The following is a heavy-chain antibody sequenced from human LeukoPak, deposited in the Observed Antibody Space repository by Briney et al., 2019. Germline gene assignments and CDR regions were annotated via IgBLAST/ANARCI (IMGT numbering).Heavy chain of an antibody. J-gene: IGHJ5*02. CDR2: MSGSGGST. CDR3: AKDNPSITIFGVVIRGSNWLDP. Sequence: GGSLRLSCAASGFTFSNYAMNWVRQAPVKVLEWVSAMSGSGGSTYYADSVKGRFTISRDNSKNTLCLQMNSLRAEGTAVYYCAKDNPSITIFGVVIRGSNWLDPWGQGTLVTVSS. CDR1: GFTFSNYA. D-gene: IGHD3-3*01. V-gene: IGHV3-23*01.